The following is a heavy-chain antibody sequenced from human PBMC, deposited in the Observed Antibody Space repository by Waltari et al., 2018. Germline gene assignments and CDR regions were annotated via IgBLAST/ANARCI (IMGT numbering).Heavy chain of an antibody. V-gene: IGHV1-69-2*01. Sequence: EVQLVQSGAEVKKPGATVKISCKVSGYTFTDYYMHWVQQAPGKGLEWMGLVDPEDGETIYAEKFQGRVTITADTSTDTAYMELSSLRSEDTAVYYCATAAYCGGDCPRGYYYMDVWGKGTTVTISS. CDR2: VDPEDGET. CDR1: GYTFTDYY. J-gene: IGHJ6*03. D-gene: IGHD2-21*01. CDR3: ATAAYCGGDCPRGYYYMDV.